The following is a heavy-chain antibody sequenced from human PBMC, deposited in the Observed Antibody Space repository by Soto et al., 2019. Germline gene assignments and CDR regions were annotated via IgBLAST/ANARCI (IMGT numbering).Heavy chain of an antibody. Sequence: SQTLSLTCAISGDSVSSNSAAWNWIRQSPSRGLEWLGRTYHRSKWYNDYAVSVKSRITINPDTSKNQFSLQLNSVTPEDTAVYYCVRDPGGWQQLVTVAFVTWGKGKMVTV. CDR2: TYHRSKWYN. CDR3: VRDPGGWQQLVTVAFVT. CDR1: GDSVSSNSAA. J-gene: IGHJ3*02. V-gene: IGHV6-1*01. D-gene: IGHD6-13*01.